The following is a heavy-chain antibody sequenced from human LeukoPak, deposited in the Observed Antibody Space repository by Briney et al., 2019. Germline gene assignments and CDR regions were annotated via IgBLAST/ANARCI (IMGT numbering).Heavy chain of an antibody. D-gene: IGHD2-2*02. Sequence: ASVKVSCKASGYTFTGYYIHWVRQAPGQGLEWMGWINPNSGGTNYAQKFQGRVTMTRDTSISTAYMELSRLTSDDTAVYYCARDLRLLVVPAALHDAFDIWGQGTMVTVSS. J-gene: IGHJ3*02. CDR2: INPNSGGT. V-gene: IGHV1-2*02. CDR1: GYTFTGYY. CDR3: ARDLRLLVVPAALHDAFDI.